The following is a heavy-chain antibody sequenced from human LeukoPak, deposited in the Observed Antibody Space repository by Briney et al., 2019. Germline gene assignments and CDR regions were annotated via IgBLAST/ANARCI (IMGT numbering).Heavy chain of an antibody. CDR1: GFTFGSYG. CDR3: AKEYGSGSSDIHTPGSIDYYYYYMDV. CDR2: IRYDGSKK. D-gene: IGHD3-10*01. Sequence: GGSLRLSCAASGFTFGSYGMNWVRQAPGKGLEWVAFIRYDGSKKYYADSVKGRFTISRDNSKNTLYLQMNSLRVEDTAVYYCAKEYGSGSSDIHTPGSIDYYYYYMDVWGKGTTVTISS. V-gene: IGHV3-30*02. J-gene: IGHJ6*03.